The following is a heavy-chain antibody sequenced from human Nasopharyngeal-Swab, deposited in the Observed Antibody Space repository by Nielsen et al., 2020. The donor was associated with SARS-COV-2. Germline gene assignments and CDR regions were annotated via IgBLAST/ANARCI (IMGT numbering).Heavy chain of an antibody. D-gene: IGHD3-10*01. V-gene: IGHV4-30-4*01. J-gene: IGHJ4*02. Sequence: SETLSLTCTVSGGSISSGDYYWSWIRRPPGKGLEWIGYIYYSGSTYYNPSLKSRVTISVDTSKNQFSLKLSSVTAADTAVYYCARLGSGSYSDYWGQGTLVTVSS. CDR3: ARLGSGSYSDY. CDR2: IYYSGST. CDR1: GGSISSGDYY.